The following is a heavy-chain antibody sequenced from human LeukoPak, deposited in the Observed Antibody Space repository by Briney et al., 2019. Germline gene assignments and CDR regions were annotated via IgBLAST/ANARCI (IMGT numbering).Heavy chain of an antibody. D-gene: IGHD1-26*01. J-gene: IGHJ4*02. CDR3: ARVGSVGDFDY. Sequence: GASVKVSCKASGGTFSSYAISWVRPAPGQGLEWMGRIIPILGIANYAQKFQGRVTITADKSTSTAYMELSSLRSEDTAVYYCARVGSVGDFDYWGQGTLVTVSS. CDR1: GGTFSSYA. CDR2: IIPILGIA. V-gene: IGHV1-69*04.